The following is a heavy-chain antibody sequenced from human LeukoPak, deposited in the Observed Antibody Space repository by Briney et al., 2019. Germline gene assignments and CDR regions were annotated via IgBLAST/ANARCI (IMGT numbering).Heavy chain of an antibody. CDR2: ISYDGSNK. J-gene: IGHJ6*04. D-gene: IGHD2-2*01. V-gene: IGHV3-30*03. CDR3: AYLGRKYCSSTSCYLYYYYGMDV. CDR1: GFTFSSYG. Sequence: GRSLRLSCAASGFTFSSYGMHWVRQGPGKGLGRVAVISYDGSNKYYADSVKGRFTISRDNSKNTLYLQMNSLRAEDTAVYYCAYLGRKYCSSTSCYLYYYYGMDVWGKGTTVTVSS.